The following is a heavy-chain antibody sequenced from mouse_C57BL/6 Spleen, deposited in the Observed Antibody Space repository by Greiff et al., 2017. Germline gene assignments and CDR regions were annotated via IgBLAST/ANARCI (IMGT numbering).Heavy chain of an antibody. CDR1: GYTFTSYW. CDR2: IYPSDSET. CDR3: ARDYGSSYFDY. V-gene: IGHV1-61*01. J-gene: IGHJ2*01. D-gene: IGHD1-1*01. Sequence: QVQLQQPGAELVRPGSSVKLSCKASGYTFTSYWMDWVKQRPGQGLEWIGNIYPSDSETHYNQKFKDKATLTVDKSSSTAYMQLSSLTSEDSAVYYCARDYGSSYFDYWGQGTTRTVSS.